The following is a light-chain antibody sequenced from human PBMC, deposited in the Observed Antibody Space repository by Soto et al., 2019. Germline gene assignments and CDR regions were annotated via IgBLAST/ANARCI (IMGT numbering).Light chain of an antibody. CDR3: QLYCTSVWT. CDR2: GAS. J-gene: IGKJ1*01. Sequence: EIVLTQSPGTLYLSPGERAILSCRASQSVSSSYLAWYQQKPGQAPRLLIYGASSRATGIPDRFSGSGSGTDFTLPISILEPEDFAVYYCQLYCTSVWTFCQGNKLEIK. V-gene: IGKV3-20*01. CDR1: QSVSSSY.